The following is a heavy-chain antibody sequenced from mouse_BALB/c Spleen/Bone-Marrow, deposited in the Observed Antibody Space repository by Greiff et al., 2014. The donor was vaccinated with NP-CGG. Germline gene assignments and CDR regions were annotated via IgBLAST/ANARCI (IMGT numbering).Heavy chain of an antibody. CDR1: GFSLTSYG. CDR3: ARKDYGSRGGYFDV. Sequence: VMLVESGPGLVAPSQSLSITCTVSGFSLTSYGVRWVRQPPGKGLEWLGLIWAGGSTNYNSALMSRLSISKDNSKSQVFLKMNSLQTDDTAMYYCARKDYGSRGGYFDVWGAGTTVTVSS. V-gene: IGHV2-9*02. J-gene: IGHJ1*01. D-gene: IGHD1-1*01. CDR2: IWAGGST.